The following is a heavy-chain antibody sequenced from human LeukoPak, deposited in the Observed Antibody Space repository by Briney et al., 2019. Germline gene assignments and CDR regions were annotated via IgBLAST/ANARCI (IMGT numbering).Heavy chain of an antibody. V-gene: IGHV4-59*01. Sequence: PSETLSLTCTVSGGSISSYYWSWIRQPPGKGLEWIGYIYYSGSTNYNPSLKSRVTISVDTSKNQFSLKLSSVTAADTAVYYCASRDGQHWGQGTLVTVSS. CDR1: GGSISSYY. CDR2: IYYSGST. CDR3: ASRDGQH. J-gene: IGHJ1*01. D-gene: IGHD5-24*01.